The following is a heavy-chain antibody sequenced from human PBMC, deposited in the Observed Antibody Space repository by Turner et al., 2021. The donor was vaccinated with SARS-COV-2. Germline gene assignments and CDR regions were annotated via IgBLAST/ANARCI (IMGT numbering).Heavy chain of an antibody. D-gene: IGHD2-8*01. CDR3: AEGLYLVQELFDY. CDR2: ISGGGRRA. J-gene: IGHJ4*02. CDR1: GFTFGRYA. Sequence: EVQLLESGGGLVQPGRSLRLSCAASGFTFGRYAMSWVRGARGEGVGWITSISGGGRRAYDAASMEGRITITKDNTKITQYQQMSRLRDENTVEYCCAEGLYLVQELFDYWGQGTLVTVSS. V-gene: IGHV3-23*01.